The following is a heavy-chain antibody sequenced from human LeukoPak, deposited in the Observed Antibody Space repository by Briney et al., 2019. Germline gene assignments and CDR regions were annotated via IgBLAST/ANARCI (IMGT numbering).Heavy chain of an antibody. V-gene: IGHV1-8*01. D-gene: IGHD1-1*01. CDR3: ASYKWMVGEFDP. Sequence: GASVKVSCKASGYTFTSYDINWVRQATGQGLEWMGWMNPNSGNTGYAQKVQGRVTMTRNTSISTAYMELSSLRSEDTAVYYCASYKWMVGEFDPWGQGTLVTVSS. CDR1: GYTFTSYD. J-gene: IGHJ5*02. CDR2: MNPNSGNT.